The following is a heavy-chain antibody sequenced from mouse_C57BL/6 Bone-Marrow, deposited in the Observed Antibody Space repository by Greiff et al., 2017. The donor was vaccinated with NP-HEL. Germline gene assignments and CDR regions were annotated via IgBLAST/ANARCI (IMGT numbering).Heavy chain of an antibody. V-gene: IGHV1-18*01. J-gene: IGHJ3*01. CDR1: GYTFTDYN. Sequence: EVKLVESGPELVKPGASVKIPCKASGYTFTDYNMDWVKQSHGKSLEWIGDINPNNGGTIYNQKFKGKATLTVDKSSSTAYMELRSLTSEDTAVYYCARLSFAYWGQGTLVTVSA. CDR2: INPNNGGT. CDR3: ARLSFAY.